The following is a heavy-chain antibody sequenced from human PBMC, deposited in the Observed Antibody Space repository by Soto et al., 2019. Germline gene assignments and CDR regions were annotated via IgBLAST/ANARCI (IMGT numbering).Heavy chain of an antibody. Sequence: XSVKVSCKASVYTFTCHYMHWVRQVSGKRLEYLGWLKSDNGGTYYAPKFQGRVTFTRDTSTSTAYMELSGLQSDDTAVYFCARDLCPLGSGSPCPLYGLDFWGQGTAVTVSS. CDR3: ARDLCPLGSGSPCPLYGLDF. V-gene: IGHV1-2*02. D-gene: IGHD3-10*01. J-gene: IGHJ6*02. CDR2: LKSDNGGT. CDR1: VYTFTCHY.